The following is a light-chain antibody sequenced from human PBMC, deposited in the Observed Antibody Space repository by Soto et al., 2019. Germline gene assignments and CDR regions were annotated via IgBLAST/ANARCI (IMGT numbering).Light chain of an antibody. V-gene: IGKV3-15*01. CDR1: ESVGSS. Sequence: EIFMTQSPATLSLSPGEKVTLSCRASESVGSSLSWYQQKPGQAPRLLIRYASTRATGVAARFSGSGSATEFTLTISSLQSEDFAVYYCQQNSTSLTFGGGTTLEIK. J-gene: IGKJ4*02. CDR2: YAS. CDR3: QQNSTSLT.